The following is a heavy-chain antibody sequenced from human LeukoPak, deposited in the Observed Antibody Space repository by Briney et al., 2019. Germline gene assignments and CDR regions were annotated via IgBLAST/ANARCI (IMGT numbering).Heavy chain of an antibody. D-gene: IGHD2-15*01. J-gene: IGHJ4*02. CDR1: GYIFSSYD. Sequence: ASVKVSCKASGYIFSSYDINWVRQATGQGLEWMGWMNPNSGNTGCAQKFQGRVTMTRNTSVSTAYMELSSLRSEDTGVYYCARRLGYCSDGSCYSLNYWGQGTPVTVSS. CDR3: ARRLGYCSDGSCYSLNY. V-gene: IGHV1-8*02. CDR2: MNPNSGNT.